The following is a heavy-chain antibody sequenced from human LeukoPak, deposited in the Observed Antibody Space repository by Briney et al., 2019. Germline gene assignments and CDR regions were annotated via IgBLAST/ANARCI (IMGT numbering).Heavy chain of an antibody. D-gene: IGHD1-26*01. Sequence: ASVKVSCKVSGYSLSELSTHWVRQAAGQRLEWMGGFDPGDDETIYAQKFQGRVTMTEDTSTDTAYLELSSLRSEDTAVYFCATEKDLLLDSWGQGTPVTVSS. V-gene: IGHV1-24*01. J-gene: IGHJ5*01. CDR1: GYSLSELS. CDR3: ATEKDLLLDS. CDR2: FDPGDDET.